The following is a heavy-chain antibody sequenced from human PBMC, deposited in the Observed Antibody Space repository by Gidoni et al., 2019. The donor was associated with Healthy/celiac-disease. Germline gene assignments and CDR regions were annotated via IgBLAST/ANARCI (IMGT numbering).Heavy chain of an antibody. Sequence: QVQLQQWGAGLLKPSETLSLTCAVYGGSFSGYYWSWIRQPPGKGLEWIGEINHSGSTNYNPSLKSRVTISVDTSKNQFSLKLSSVTAADTAVYYCARGGTGGITIFGVVIAFDYWGQGTLVTVSS. D-gene: IGHD3-3*01. J-gene: IGHJ4*02. CDR2: INHSGST. V-gene: IGHV4-34*01. CDR3: ARGGTGGITIFGVVIAFDY. CDR1: GGSFSGYY.